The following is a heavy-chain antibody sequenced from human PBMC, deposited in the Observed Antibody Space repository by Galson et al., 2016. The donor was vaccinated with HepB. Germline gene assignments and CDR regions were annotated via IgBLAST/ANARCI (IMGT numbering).Heavy chain of an antibody. CDR1: GFTFRSYG. V-gene: IGHV3-33*08. J-gene: IGHJ6*02. Sequence: SLRLSCAASGFTFRSYGMHWVRQAPGKGLEWVAVIWYDGSNKYYADSVKGRFTISRDSSTLYLQMNSLRAEDTALYYCAGGRGYSGYASYYGMDVWGQGTTVTVSS. D-gene: IGHD5-12*01. CDR2: IWYDGSNK. CDR3: AGGRGYSGYASYYGMDV.